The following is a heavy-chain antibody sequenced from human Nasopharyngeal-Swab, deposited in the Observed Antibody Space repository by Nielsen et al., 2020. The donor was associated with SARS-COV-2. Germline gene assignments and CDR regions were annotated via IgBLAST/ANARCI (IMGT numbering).Heavy chain of an antibody. J-gene: IGHJ4*02. CDR1: GYTFTSYG. V-gene: IGHV1-2*06. D-gene: IGHD1-26*01. Sequence: ASVKVSCKASGYTFTSYGISWVRQAPGQGLEWMGRINPNSGGTNYAQKFQGRVTMTRDTSISTAYMELSGLRSDDTAVFYCARDRGVGSYSDALEFWGQGSLVTVSS. CDR3: ARDRGVGSYSDALEF. CDR2: INPNSGGT.